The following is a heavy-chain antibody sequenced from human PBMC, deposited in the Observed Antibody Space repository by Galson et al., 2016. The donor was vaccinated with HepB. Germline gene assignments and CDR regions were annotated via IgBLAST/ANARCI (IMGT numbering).Heavy chain of an antibody. J-gene: IGHJ4*02. CDR2: IYYSGTT. CDR3: VSHGLGQRLVRG. V-gene: IGHV4-59*12. CDR1: GAAINDYY. D-gene: IGHD6-19*01. Sequence: ETLSLPCTVSGAAINDYYWDWIRQSPGKGLGWVGDIYYSGTTYYNPSLNSRVTLSIDTSKNQFHLRLNSVTAADSAFYYCVSHGLGQRLVRGWGQGTLVTVSS.